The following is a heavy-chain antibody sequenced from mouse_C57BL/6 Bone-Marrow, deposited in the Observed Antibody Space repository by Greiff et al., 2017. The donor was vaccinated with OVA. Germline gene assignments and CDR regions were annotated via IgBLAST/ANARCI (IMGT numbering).Heavy chain of an antibody. V-gene: IGHV5-12*01. D-gene: IGHD1-1*01. CDR1: GFTFSDYY. Sequence: EVNLVESGGGLVQPGGSLKLSCAASGFTFSDYYMYWVRQTPEKRLEWVAYISNGGGSTYYPDTVKGRFTISRDNAKNTLYLQMSRLKSEDTAMYYCARRDYYGSRGYFDVWGTGTTVTVSS. CDR2: ISNGGGST. J-gene: IGHJ1*03. CDR3: ARRDYYGSRGYFDV.